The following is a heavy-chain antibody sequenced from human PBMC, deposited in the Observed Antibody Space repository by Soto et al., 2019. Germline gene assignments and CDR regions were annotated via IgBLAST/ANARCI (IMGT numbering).Heavy chain of an antibody. V-gene: IGHV1-18*01. D-gene: IGHD3-10*01. CDR3: ARDQIGYYGSGSYFVDYFDY. CDR2: ISAYNGNT. CDR1: GYTFTSYG. Sequence: GASVKLSCKASGYTFTSYGISWVRQAPGQGLEWMGWISAYNGNTNYAQKLQGRVTMTTDTSTSTAYMELRSLRSDDTAVYYCARDQIGYYGSGSYFVDYFDYWGQGTLVTVSS. J-gene: IGHJ4*02.